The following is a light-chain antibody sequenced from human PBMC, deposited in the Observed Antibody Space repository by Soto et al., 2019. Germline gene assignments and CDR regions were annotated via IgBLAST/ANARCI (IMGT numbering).Light chain of an antibody. V-gene: IGKV1-8*01. CDR1: QGISSY. CDR2: AAS. Sequence: AIRMTQSASSLSASTGDRVTITCRASQGISSYLAWYQQKPGKAPKLLIYAASTLQSGVPSRFSGSGSGTDFTLTISCLQSEAFATYYCQQYYSYPPFTFGPGTKVDIK. J-gene: IGKJ3*01. CDR3: QQYYSYPPFT.